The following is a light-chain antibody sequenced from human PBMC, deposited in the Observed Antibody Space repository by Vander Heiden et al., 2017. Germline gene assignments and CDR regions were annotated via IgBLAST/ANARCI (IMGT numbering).Light chain of an antibody. CDR1: QSISSY. V-gene: IGKV1-39*01. Sequence: DIQMTQSPSCLPASVGDRVTITCRASQSISSYLYWYQQKPGKATKLLIYAASSLERGVPSRFSGSGSGTDFTLTISSLQPEDFATYYCQQSSSTPVTFGQGTKLEIK. CDR2: AAS. CDR3: QQSSSTPVT. J-gene: IGKJ2*01.